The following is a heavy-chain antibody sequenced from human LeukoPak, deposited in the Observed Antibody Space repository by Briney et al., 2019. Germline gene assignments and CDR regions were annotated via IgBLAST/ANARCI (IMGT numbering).Heavy chain of an antibody. D-gene: IGHD4-23*01. V-gene: IGHV3-74*01. J-gene: IGHJ4*02. Sequence: PGGSLRLSCAASRFSFSNSWMHWVRQTPGKGLVWVSSIRGDGGDTTYTDSVKGRFTISRDNAKNTLYLQMNSLRADDTAVYYCAKDEDYGGNSGIDYWGQGTLVAVSS. CDR1: RFSFSNSW. CDR3: AKDEDYGGNSGIDY. CDR2: IRGDGGDT.